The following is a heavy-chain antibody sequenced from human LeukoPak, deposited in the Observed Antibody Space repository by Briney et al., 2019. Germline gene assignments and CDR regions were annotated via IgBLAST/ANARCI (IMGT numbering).Heavy chain of an antibody. D-gene: IGHD3-3*01. CDR3: ARDPKGRGYDFWSGYLSLGEVNFDY. Sequence: ASVKVSCKASGYTFTGYYMHWVRQAPGQGLEWMGWINPNSGGTNYAQKFQGRVTMTRDTSISTAYMELSRLRSDDTAAYYCARDPKGRGYDFWSGYLSLGEVNFDYWGQGTLVTVSS. J-gene: IGHJ4*02. CDR1: GYTFTGYY. CDR2: INPNSGGT. V-gene: IGHV1-2*02.